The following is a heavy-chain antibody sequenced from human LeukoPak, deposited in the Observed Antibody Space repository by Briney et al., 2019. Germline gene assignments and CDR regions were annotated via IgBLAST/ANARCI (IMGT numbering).Heavy chain of an antibody. CDR1: GFIFSTYS. CDR2: INSVSSNI. J-gene: IGHJ4*02. V-gene: IGHV3-48*01. Sequence: PGGSLRLSCTASGFIFSTYSMNWVRQAPGKGLEWLSYINSVSSNIYYADSVKGRFTISRDNAKNTLHLYMNSLRAEDTAVYYCARVRGAPSGVSLLGDYWGQGTLVTVSS. D-gene: IGHD2-8*02. CDR3: ARVRGAPSGVSLLGDY.